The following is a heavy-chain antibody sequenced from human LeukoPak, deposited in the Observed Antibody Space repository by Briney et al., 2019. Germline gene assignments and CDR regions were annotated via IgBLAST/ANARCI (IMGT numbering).Heavy chain of an antibody. CDR2: INHSGST. D-gene: IGHD2-2*01. CDR3: ARGMGGIVVVPAATDPFDY. J-gene: IGHJ4*02. CDR1: GGSISSHY. V-gene: IGHV4-34*01. Sequence: SETLSLTCTVSGGSISSHYWSWIRQPPGKGLEWIGEINHSGSTNYNPSLKSRVTISVDTSKNQFSLKLSSVTAADTAVYYCARGMGGIVVVPAATDPFDYWGQGTLVTVSS.